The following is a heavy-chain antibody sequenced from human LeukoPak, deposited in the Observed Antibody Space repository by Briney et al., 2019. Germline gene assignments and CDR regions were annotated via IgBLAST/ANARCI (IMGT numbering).Heavy chain of an antibody. D-gene: IGHD1-26*01. CDR3: ARHVGATDAFDI. CDR1: GYTFTGYY. V-gene: IGHV1-2*06. J-gene: IGHJ3*02. Sequence: ASVKVSCKASGYTFTGYYMHWVRQAPGQGLEWMGRLNPNSGGTNYAQKFQGRVTMTRHTSISTAYMELRRLRSDDTAVYYCARHVGATDAFDIWGQGTMVTVSS. CDR2: LNPNSGGT.